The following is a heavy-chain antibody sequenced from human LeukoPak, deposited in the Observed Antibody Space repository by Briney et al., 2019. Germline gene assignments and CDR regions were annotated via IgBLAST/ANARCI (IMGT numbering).Heavy chain of an antibody. J-gene: IGHJ4*02. CDR2: ISTNGGTT. V-gene: IGHV3-23*01. CDR3: ARRRYNWNAIDY. Sequence: PGGSLRLSCAASEFTFSSYAMSWVRQAPGKGLEWVSVISTNGGTTYYADSVKGRFTISRDNSKNTLSLQMNSLRAEDTAVYYCARRRYNWNAIDYWGQGTLVTVSS. CDR1: EFTFSSYA. D-gene: IGHD1-20*01.